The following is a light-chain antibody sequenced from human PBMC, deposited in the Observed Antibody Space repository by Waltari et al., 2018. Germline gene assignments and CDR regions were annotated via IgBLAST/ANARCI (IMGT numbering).Light chain of an antibody. Sequence: EIVLTQSPGTLSLSPGERATLSCRASQSLSSSYLAGYQQKPGQAPRLLIYGASSRATGIPDRFSGSGSGTDFTLTITSLEPEDFAGYSCQQYGSSPPTFGQGTKLEIK. J-gene: IGKJ2*01. CDR1: QSLSSSY. CDR2: GAS. V-gene: IGKV3-20*01. CDR3: QQYGSSPPT.